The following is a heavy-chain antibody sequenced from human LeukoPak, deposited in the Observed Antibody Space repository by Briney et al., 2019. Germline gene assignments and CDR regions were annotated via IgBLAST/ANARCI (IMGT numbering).Heavy chain of an antibody. V-gene: IGHV1-2*02. CDR2: INPNSGGT. D-gene: IGHD6-25*01. CDR1: GYTFTGYY. CDR3: ARDKFKGGYAYFDY. J-gene: IGHJ4*02. Sequence: ASVNVSCKASGYTFTGYYMHWVRQAPGQGLEWMGWINPNSGGTNYAQKFQGRVTMTRDTSISTAYMELSRLRSDDTAVYYCARDKFKGGYAYFDYWGQGTLVTVSS.